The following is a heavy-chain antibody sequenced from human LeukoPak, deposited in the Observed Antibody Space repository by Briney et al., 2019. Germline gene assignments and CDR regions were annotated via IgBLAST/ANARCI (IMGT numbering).Heavy chain of an antibody. CDR2: IWFDGSKK. CDR1: GFTFSSYG. V-gene: IGHV3-33*01. J-gene: IGHJ4*02. CDR3: ARGPNWGWADS. D-gene: IGHD7-27*01. Sequence: PGRSLRLSCAASGFTFSSYGMHWVRQAPGKGLEWVAVIWFDGSKKYYADPVKGRFTISRDNSKNTLYLQMNSLRAEDTAVYYCARGPNWGWADSWGQGTLVTVSS.